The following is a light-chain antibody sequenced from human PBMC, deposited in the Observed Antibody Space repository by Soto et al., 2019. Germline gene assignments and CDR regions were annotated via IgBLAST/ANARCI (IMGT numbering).Light chain of an antibody. Sequence: DIQMTQSPSSVCASVGDTVTVSCRASQVISSWLAWYQQKPGRAPNLLIYKASTLQTGVPSRFSGSGSGTDFTLTITNLQPEDFATYYCHQASSFPLSFGGGTNVEIK. CDR1: QVISSW. CDR3: HQASSFPLS. CDR2: KAS. V-gene: IGKV1-12*01. J-gene: IGKJ4*01.